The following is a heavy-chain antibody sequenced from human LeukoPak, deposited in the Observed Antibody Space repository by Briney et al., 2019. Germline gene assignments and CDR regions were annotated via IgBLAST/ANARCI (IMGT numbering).Heavy chain of an antibody. CDR1: GGSFSGYY. CDR3: SRVVVPAAMYYYGMDV. V-gene: IGHV3-23*01. CDR2: ISSGGGST. D-gene: IGHD2-2*01. Sequence: PSETLSLTCAVYGGSFSGYYWSWIRQPPGKGLEWVSAISSGGGSTYYADSVKGRFTISRDNSKSTLYLQMNSLRAEDTAVYYCSRVVVPAAMYYYGMDVWGQGTTVTVSS. J-gene: IGHJ6*02.